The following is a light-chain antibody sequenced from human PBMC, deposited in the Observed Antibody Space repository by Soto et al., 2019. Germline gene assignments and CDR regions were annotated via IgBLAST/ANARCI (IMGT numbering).Light chain of an antibody. CDR3: QQYNNWPPGIT. CDR1: QSVSSSY. Sequence: IVLTQSPGTLSLSPGERATLSCRASQSVSSSYLACYQQKPGQAPRLLIYGASNRATGIPDRFSGSGSGTDFTLTISSLQSEDFAVYYCQQYNNWPPGITFGGGTKVDI. V-gene: IGKV3-20*01. J-gene: IGKJ4*01. CDR2: GAS.